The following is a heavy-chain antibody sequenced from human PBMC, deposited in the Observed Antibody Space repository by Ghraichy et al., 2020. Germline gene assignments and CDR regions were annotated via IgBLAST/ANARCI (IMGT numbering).Heavy chain of an antibody. D-gene: IGHD6-19*01. CDR2: ISSDGNKK. CDR3: AKDSSGWYASLNYFYYGMDV. V-gene: IGHV3-30*18. J-gene: IGHJ6*02. Sequence: GGSLRLSCAASGFTFSNFGMPWVRQAPGKGLEWVALISSDGNKKYYADSVKGRFTISRDNSKNTLYLQMNSLRAEDTAVYYCAKDSSGWYASLNYFYYGMDVWGQGTTVTVSS. CDR1: GFTFSNFG.